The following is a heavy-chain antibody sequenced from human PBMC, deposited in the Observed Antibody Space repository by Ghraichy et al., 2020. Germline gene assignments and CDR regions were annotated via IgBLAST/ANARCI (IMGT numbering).Heavy chain of an antibody. D-gene: IGHD2-15*01. CDR3: AKRPTGSWAAFDI. CDR2: TSGSGGST. J-gene: IGHJ3*02. CDR1: GFTFSSYA. V-gene: IGHV3-23*01. Sequence: GGSLRLSCAASGFTFSSYAMSWVRQAPEKGLEWVSTTSGSGGSTYYADSVKGRFTISRDNPNNMLYLQMNSLRGEDTAVYYCAKRPTGSWAAFDIWGQGTMVTVFS.